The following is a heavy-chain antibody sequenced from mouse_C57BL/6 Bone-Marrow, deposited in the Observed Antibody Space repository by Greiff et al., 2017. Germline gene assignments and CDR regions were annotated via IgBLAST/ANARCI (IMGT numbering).Heavy chain of an antibody. D-gene: IGHD2-10*01. J-gene: IGHJ2*01. CDR3: ARSPYYPHFDY. CDR2: IYPGSGST. V-gene: IGHV1-55*01. Sequence: VQLQQPGAELVKPGASVKMSCKASGYTFTSSWITWVKQRPGQGLEWIGDIYPGSGSTNYNEKFKSKATLTVDTSSSTASMQLSSLPSEDSAVYYCARSPYYPHFDYWGQGTTLTVSS. CDR1: GYTFTSSW.